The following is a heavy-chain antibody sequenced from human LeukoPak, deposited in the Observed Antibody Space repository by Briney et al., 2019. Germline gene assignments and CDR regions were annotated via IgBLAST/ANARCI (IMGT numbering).Heavy chain of an antibody. V-gene: IGHV4-59*01. CDR1: GGSISSYY. CDR3: ARDRGDGYFDY. D-gene: IGHD5-24*01. J-gene: IGHJ4*02. CDR2: IYYSGST. Sequence: SETLSLTCTVSGGSISSYYWSWIRQPPGKGREWIGYIYYSGSTNYNPSLKSRVTISVDTSKNQFSLKLSSVTAADTAVYYCARDRGDGYFDYWGQGTLVTVSS.